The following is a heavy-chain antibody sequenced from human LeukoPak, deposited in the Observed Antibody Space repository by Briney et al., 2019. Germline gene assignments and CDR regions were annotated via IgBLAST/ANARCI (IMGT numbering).Heavy chain of an antibody. CDR3: ARDLKGATTPYYYYGMDV. CDR1: GFTFSSYS. J-gene: IGHJ6*02. CDR2: ISSSSSYI. Sequence: GGTLRLSCAASGFTFSSYSMNWVRQAPGKGLEWVSYISSSSSYIYYADSVKGRFTISRDNAKNSLYLQMNSLRAEDTAVYYCARDLKGATTPYYYYGMDVWGQGTTVTVSS. V-gene: IGHV3-21*01. D-gene: IGHD1-26*01.